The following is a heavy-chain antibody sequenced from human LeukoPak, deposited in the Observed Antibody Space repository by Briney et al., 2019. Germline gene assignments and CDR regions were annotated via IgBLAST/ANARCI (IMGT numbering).Heavy chain of an antibody. CDR1: GFTFSSFG. V-gene: IGHV3-30*18. CDR2: ILYDGTSN. CDR3: AKDYRIAVAGSFDY. D-gene: IGHD6-13*01. Sequence: PGRSLRLSCAASGFTFSSFGMHWVRQAPGKGLEWVAVILYDGTSNYHADSVKGRFTISRDNSKNTPYLQMNSLRAEDTAVYYCAKDYRIAVAGSFDYWGQGTLVTVSS. J-gene: IGHJ4*02.